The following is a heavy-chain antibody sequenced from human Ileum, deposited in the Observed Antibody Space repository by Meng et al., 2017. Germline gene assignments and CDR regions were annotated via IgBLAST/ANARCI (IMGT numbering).Heavy chain of an antibody. CDR1: GFTFSKYA. J-gene: IGHJ4*02. CDR2: ISGTDDST. V-gene: IGHV3-23*01. Sequence: GGSLRLSCVASGFTFSKYAMNWVRLAPGRGLEWVSVISGTDDSTRHADSVKGRFTISRDNSKNTLYLQMSSLRVEDTAIYYCARLPSGSYYNPPAYFDYWGQGTLVTVSS. D-gene: IGHD3-10*01. CDR3: ARLPSGSYYNPPAYFDY.